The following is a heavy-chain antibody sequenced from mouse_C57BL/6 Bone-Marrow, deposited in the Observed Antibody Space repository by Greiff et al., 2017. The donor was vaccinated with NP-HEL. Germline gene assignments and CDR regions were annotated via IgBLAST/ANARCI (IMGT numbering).Heavy chain of an antibody. CDR1: GYTFTDYY. J-gene: IGHJ4*01. Sequence: EVHLQQSGPELVKPGASVKISCKASGYTFTDYYMNWVKQSPGKSLEWIGYINPNNGGTSYNQKFKGKATLTVDKSSSTAYMELRSLTSEDSAVYYCARSCDFDYYAMDYWGQGTSVTVSS. D-gene: IGHD2-4*01. CDR3: ARSCDFDYYAMDY. V-gene: IGHV1-26*01. CDR2: INPNNGGT.